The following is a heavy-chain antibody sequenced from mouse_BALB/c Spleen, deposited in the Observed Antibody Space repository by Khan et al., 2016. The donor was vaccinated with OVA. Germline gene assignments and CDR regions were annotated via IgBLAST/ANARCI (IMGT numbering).Heavy chain of an antibody. CDR1: GYTLTSYY. J-gene: IGHJ2*01. D-gene: IGHD1-1*01. V-gene: IGHV1S56*01. Sequence: QVQLQQPGPELVRPGASVKMSCKASGYTLTSYYIHWVKQRPGQGLEWIGWIYPVDGSTKYNEKFKGKTTLTADKSSSTASMLLSSLTSEGSAIYFCARGYYGYLDYWGQGTTLTVSS. CDR3: ARGYYGYLDY. CDR2: IYPVDGST.